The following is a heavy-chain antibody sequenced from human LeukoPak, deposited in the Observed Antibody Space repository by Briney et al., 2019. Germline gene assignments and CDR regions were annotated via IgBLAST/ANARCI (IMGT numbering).Heavy chain of an antibody. J-gene: IGHJ4*02. CDR2: ISWNSGSI. D-gene: IGHD3-22*01. V-gene: IGHV3-9*01. CDR1: GFTFDDYA. CDR3: AKDLGSSGYEPLDY. Sequence: GRSLRLSCAASGFTFDDYAMHWVRQAPGKGLEWVSGISWNSGSIGYADSVKGRFTISRDNAKNSLYLQMNSLRAEDTALYYCAKDLGSSGYEPLDYWGQGTLVTVSS.